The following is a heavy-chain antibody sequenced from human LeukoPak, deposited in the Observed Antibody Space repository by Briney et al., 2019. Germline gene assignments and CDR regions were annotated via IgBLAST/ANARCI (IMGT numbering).Heavy chain of an antibody. V-gene: IGHV4-4*02. CDR2: IYHSGST. CDR3: ARAPPYGSGWSKGVFDY. J-gene: IGHJ4*02. Sequence: GSLRLSCAASGFTFSSYCMDWVRQPPGKGLEWIGEIYHSGSTNYNPSLKSRLTISVDKSKNQFSLILSSVTAADTAVYYCARAPPYGSGWSKGVFDYWGQGTLVTVSS. CDR1: GFTFSSYC. D-gene: IGHD6-19*01.